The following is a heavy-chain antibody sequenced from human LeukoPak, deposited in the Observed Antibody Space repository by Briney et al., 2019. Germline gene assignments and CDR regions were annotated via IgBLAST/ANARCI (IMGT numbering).Heavy chain of an antibody. J-gene: IGHJ4*02. CDR1: GFTFSSYA. Sequence: PGGSLRLSCAASGFTFSSYAMTWVRQAPGKGLEWVSVVRGSGASTSYASYADSVKGRFTISRDNSKNTLYLQMNSLRAEDTAVYYCARGHLHSGSYSTLVIFDYWGQGTLVTVSS. CDR2: VRGSGASTSYA. CDR3: ARGHLHSGSYSTLVIFDY. D-gene: IGHD1-26*01. V-gene: IGHV3-23*01.